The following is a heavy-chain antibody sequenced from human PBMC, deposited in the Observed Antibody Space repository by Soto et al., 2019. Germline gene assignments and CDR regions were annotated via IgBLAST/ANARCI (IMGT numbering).Heavy chain of an antibody. CDR2: IKTKADGATT. CDR3: TTLTMMLVHFDY. V-gene: IGHV3-15*07. D-gene: IGHD3-22*01. CDR1: GFSFSNAW. J-gene: IGHJ4*02. Sequence: EGQLVESGGGLVKPGGSLRLSWAASGFSFSNAWMNWVRQAPGKGLEWVGRIKTKADGATTDYAALVKGRFFISRDDSTNTLYLQMNSLKTDDTAVYYCTTLTMMLVHFDYWGQGTLVTVSS.